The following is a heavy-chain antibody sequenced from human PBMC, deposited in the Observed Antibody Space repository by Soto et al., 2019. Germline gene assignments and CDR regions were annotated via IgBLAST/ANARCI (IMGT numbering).Heavy chain of an antibody. CDR2: ISAYNGNT. CDR1: GYTFTSYG. D-gene: IGHD2-15*01. CDR3: ARGGGYCSGGSCYVGGYYYYGMDV. J-gene: IGHJ6*02. V-gene: IGHV1-18*04. Sequence: ASVKVSCKASGYTFTSYGISWVRQAPGQGLEWMGWISAYNGNTNYAQKLQGRVTMTTDTSTSTAYMELRSLRSDDTAVYYCARGGGYCSGGSCYVGGYYYYGMDVWGQGTTVTVSS.